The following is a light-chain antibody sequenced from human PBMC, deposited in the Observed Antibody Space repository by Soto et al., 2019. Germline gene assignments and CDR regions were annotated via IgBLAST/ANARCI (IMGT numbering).Light chain of an antibody. CDR1: QRLLHSNGNTF. CDR3: MQALQTPYT. CDR2: LGS. V-gene: IGKV2-28*01. J-gene: IGKJ2*01. Sequence: EIVMTQSPPSLTVTPGEPASISCRSSQRLLHSNGNTFLDWYLQKPGQSPQLLIYLGSNRASGVPDRVSGSEAGTDFTLKISRVEAEDVGVYYCMQALQTPYTFGQGTSWRSN.